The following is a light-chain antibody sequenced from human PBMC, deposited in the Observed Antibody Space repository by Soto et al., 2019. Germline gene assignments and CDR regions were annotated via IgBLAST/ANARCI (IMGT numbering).Light chain of an antibody. CDR2: KAS. J-gene: IGKJ1*01. CDR1: QTISSC. Sequence: DVQMTQCPSSLSGSVEDRVTITCRASQTISSCLAWYQQKPGKAPKLLIYKASTLKSGVPSRFSGSGSGTEFTLTISSLQPDDFATYYCQHDNSYSEAFGQGTKVDIK. V-gene: IGKV1-5*03. CDR3: QHDNSYSEA.